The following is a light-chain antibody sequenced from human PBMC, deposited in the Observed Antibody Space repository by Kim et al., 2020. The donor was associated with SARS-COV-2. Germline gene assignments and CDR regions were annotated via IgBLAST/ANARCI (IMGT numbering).Light chain of an antibody. J-gene: IGKJ4*01. CDR1: QSISSY. CDR2: AAS. CDR3: HQSYSTPQT. V-gene: IGKV1-39*01. Sequence: DIQMTQSPSSLSASVGDRVTITCRASQSISSYLNWYQQKPGKAPKLLIYAASSLQSGVPSRFSGSGSGTDFTLTISSLQPEDFATYYFHQSYSTPQTFGGGTKVDI.